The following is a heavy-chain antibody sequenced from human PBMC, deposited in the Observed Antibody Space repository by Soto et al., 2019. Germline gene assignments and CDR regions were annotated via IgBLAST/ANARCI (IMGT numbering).Heavy chain of an antibody. D-gene: IGHD2-2*01. CDR1: GGSISTYC. Sequence: SETLSLTCTVSGGSISTYCWSWIRQPAGKGLEWIGRIYASGSTNYNPSLKSRVTMSVATSKNQFSLKLSSVTAADTAVYYCARGGMVIIPTATAFDYWGQGTLVTVSS. CDR2: IYASGST. CDR3: ARGGMVIIPTATAFDY. V-gene: IGHV4-4*07. J-gene: IGHJ4*02.